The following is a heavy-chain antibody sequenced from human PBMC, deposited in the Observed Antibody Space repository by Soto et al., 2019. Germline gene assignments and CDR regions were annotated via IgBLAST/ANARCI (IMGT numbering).Heavy chain of an antibody. Sequence: QVLLVESGGGDVQPGTSLRLSCVASGFTFTNNGMHWVRQAPGKGLEWVALVSHDGRKTFYADSVKGRLTIYRDNSKSTVYLHMSNLRPEDTAVYQGAKDLRQGASGATVYGMDVWGQGTKGTVSS. D-gene: IGHD5-12*01. J-gene: IGHJ6*02. V-gene: IGHV3-30*18. CDR1: GFTFTNNG. CDR3: AKDLRQGASGATVYGMDV. CDR2: VSHDGRKT.